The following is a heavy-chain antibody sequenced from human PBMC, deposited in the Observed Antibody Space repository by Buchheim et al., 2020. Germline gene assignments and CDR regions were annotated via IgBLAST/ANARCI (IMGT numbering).Heavy chain of an antibody. J-gene: IGHJ6*02. Sequence: QVQLVESGGGVVQPGRSLRLSCAASGFTFSIYAMHWVRQAPGKGLEWVAVISYDRSNRYYADSVKGRFTISRDNSKNTLYLQINSLRAEDTAVYYCARDHFEDYYGSGSYEGMDVWGQGTT. CDR2: ISYDRSNR. V-gene: IGHV3-30*04. CDR3: ARDHFEDYYGSGSYEGMDV. CDR1: GFTFSIYA. D-gene: IGHD3-10*01.